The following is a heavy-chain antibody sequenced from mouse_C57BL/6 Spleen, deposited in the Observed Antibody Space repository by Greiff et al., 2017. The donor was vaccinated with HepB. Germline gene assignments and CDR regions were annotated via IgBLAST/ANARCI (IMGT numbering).Heavy chain of an antibody. J-gene: IGHJ1*03. D-gene: IGHD1-3*01. V-gene: IGHV1-52*01. Sequence: QVQLQQPGAELVRPGSSVKLSCKASGYTFTSYWMHWVKQRPIQGLEWIGNIDSSDSETHYNQKFTDKATLTVDKSSSTAYMQLSSLTSEDSAVYYCARGGYIWGYFDVWGTGTTVTVSS. CDR1: GYTFTSYW. CDR2: IDSSDSET. CDR3: ARGGYIWGYFDV.